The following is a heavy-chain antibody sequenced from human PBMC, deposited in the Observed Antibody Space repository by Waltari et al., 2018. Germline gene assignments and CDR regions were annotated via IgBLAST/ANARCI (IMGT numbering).Heavy chain of an antibody. J-gene: IGHJ5*02. V-gene: IGHV1-2*06. CDR1: GYTFTGYY. CDR2: INPNSGGT. D-gene: IGHD2-2*01. CDR3: ARYADILSVVPAAPGEFDP. Sequence: QVQLVQSGAEVKKPGASVKVSCKASGYTFTGYYMHWVRQAPGQGLEWMGRINPNSGGTNYAQKFQGRVTMTRDTSISTAYMELSRLRSDDTAVYYCARYADILSVVPAAPGEFDPWGQGTLVIVSS.